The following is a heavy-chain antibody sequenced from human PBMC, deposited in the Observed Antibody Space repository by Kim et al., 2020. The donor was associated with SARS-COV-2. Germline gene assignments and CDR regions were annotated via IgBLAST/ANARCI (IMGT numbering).Heavy chain of an antibody. CDR2: IYYSGST. Sequence: SETLSLTCTVSGGSISSSSYYWGWIRQPPGKGLEWIGSIYYSGSTYYNPSLKSRVTISVDTSKNQFSLKLSSVTAADTAVYYCARGTYGDYHLRPFDYWGQGTLVTVSS. V-gene: IGHV4-39*01. CDR3: ARGTYGDYHLRPFDY. D-gene: IGHD4-17*01. J-gene: IGHJ4*02. CDR1: GGSISSSSYY.